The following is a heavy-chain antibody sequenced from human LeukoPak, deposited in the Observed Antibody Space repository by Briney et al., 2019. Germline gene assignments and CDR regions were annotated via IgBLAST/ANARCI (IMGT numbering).Heavy chain of an antibody. V-gene: IGHV1-69*13. J-gene: IGHJ6*03. CDR3: ARGTYDSSGYYSSGYYYYYMDI. CDR2: IIPIFDAT. CDR1: GYTFTSYA. D-gene: IGHD3-22*01. Sequence: GASVKVSCKASGYTFTSYAMNWVRQAPGQGLEWMGGIIPIFDATHYAQKFQGRVTITADESTSTAYMELSSLRSEDTAVYYCARGTYDSSGYYSSGYYYYYMDIWGKGTTVTVSS.